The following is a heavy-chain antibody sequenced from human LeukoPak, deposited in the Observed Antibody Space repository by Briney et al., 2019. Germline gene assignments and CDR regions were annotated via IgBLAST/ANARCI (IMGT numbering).Heavy chain of an antibody. CDR3: AKESPYTSPRNYYFDY. V-gene: IGHV3-74*01. CDR1: GFTFSSYW. D-gene: IGHD2-2*02. Sequence: PGGSLRLSCAASGFTFSSYWMQWVRQAPGKGLVWVSRINSDGSSTSYADSVKGRFTISRDNSRNTVDLQMNNLRADDTAIYYCAKESPYTSPRNYYFDYWGQGALVTVSS. J-gene: IGHJ4*02. CDR2: INSDGSST.